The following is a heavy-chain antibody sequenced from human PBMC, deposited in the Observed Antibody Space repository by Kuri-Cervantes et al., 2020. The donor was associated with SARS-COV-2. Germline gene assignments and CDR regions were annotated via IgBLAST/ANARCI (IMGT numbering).Heavy chain of an antibody. D-gene: IGHD6-13*01. CDR3: ARDAHSTPGGY. CDR2: ISGSGGST. CDR1: GSTFSSYA. V-gene: IGHV3-23*01. J-gene: IGHJ4*02. Sequence: GESLKISCAASGSTFSSYAMSWVRQAPGKGLEWVSAISGSGGSTYYADSVKGRFTISRDNAKNSLYLQMNSLRAEDTAVYYCARDAHSTPGGYWGQGTLVTVSS.